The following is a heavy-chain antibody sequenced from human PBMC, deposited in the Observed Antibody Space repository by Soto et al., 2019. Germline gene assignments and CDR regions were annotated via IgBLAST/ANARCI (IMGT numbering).Heavy chain of an antibody. CDR2: IYSGGST. CDR1: GFTVSSNY. J-gene: IGHJ4*02. CDR3: ARSTPTVGATSGWDY. Sequence: GGSLRLSCAASGFTVSSNYMSWVRQAPGKGLEWVSVIYSGGSTYYADSVKGRFTISRDNSKNTLYLQMNSLRAEDTAVYYCARSTPTVGATSGWDYWGQGTLVTVSS. D-gene: IGHD1-26*01. V-gene: IGHV3-53*01.